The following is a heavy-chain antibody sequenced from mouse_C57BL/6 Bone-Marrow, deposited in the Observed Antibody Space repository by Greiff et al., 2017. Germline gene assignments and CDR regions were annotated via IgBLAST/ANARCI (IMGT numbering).Heavy chain of an antibody. J-gene: IGHJ1*03. V-gene: IGHV1-72*01. CDR1: GYTFTSYW. CDR2: IDPSSGGT. D-gene: IGHD2-1*01. CDR3: AHGNSFYGYFDV. Sequence: QVQLQQSGAELVKPGASVKLSCKASGYTFTSYWMHWVKQRPGRGLEWIGRIDPSSGGTKYNEKFKSKATLTVDKPSSTAYMQLSSLTSEDSAVYYCAHGNSFYGYFDVWGTGTTVTVSA.